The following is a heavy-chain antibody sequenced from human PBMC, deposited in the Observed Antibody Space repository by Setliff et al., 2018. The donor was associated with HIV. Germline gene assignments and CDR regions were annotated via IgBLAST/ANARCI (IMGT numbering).Heavy chain of an antibody. CDR1: GFTFSDHA. V-gene: IGHV3-30*14. CDR3: ATLRQQLITGWFDP. J-gene: IGHJ5*02. Sequence: GGSLRLSCAASGFTFSDHAMHWVRQTPGKGLEWVAVVSYHGTSQSYGDSVKGRFTISRDNSKNTLYLHMNSLRAEDTAVYYCATLRQQLITGWFDPWGQGTLVTVSS. CDR2: VSYHGTSQ. D-gene: IGHD6-13*01.